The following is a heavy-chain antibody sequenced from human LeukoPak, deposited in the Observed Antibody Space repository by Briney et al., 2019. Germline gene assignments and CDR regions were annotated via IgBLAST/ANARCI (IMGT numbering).Heavy chain of an antibody. CDR2: INHSGST. D-gene: IGHD6-13*01. Sequence: PSETLSLTCAVYGGPFNGYYWSWIRQPPGKGLEWIGEINHSGSTNYNPSLKSRVTISVDTSKNQFSLKLSSVTAADTAVYYCASTIGSAGTQYWGQGTLVTVSS. CDR3: ASTIGSAGTQY. CDR1: GGPFNGYY. J-gene: IGHJ4*02. V-gene: IGHV4-34*01.